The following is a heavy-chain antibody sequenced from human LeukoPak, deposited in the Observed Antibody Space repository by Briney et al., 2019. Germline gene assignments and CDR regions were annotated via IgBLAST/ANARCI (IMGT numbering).Heavy chain of an antibody. D-gene: IGHD6-19*01. CDR3: AKDLTHRQWLGLGAFDI. CDR1: GFTFSSYA. Sequence: PGGSLRLSCAASGFTFSSYAMSWVRQAPGKGLEWASAISGSGGSTYYADSVKGRFTISRDNSKNTLYLQMNSLRVEDTAVYYCAKDLTHRQWLGLGAFDIWGQGTMVTVSS. CDR2: ISGSGGST. V-gene: IGHV3-23*01. J-gene: IGHJ3*02.